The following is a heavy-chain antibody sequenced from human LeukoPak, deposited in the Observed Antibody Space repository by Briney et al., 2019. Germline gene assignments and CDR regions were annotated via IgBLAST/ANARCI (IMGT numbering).Heavy chain of an antibody. CDR2: ISSSGGST. J-gene: IGHJ5*02. Sequence: PGGSLRLSCATSGFTFSSYAMSWVRQAPGKGLEWVSAISSSGGSTYYADSVKGRFTISRDNAKNSLYLQMNSLRAEDTAVYYCAREGCSGGSCYHNWFDPWGQGTLVTVSS. V-gene: IGHV3-23*01. CDR1: GFTFSSYA. D-gene: IGHD2-15*01. CDR3: AREGCSGGSCYHNWFDP.